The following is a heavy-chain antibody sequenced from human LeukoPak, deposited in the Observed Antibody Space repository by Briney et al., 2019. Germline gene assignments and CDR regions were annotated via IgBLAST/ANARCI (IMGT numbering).Heavy chain of an antibody. J-gene: IGHJ1*01. CDR1: GFTVSSNY. Sequence: PGGSLRLSCAASGFTVSSNYMSWVRQAPGKGLEWVSVIYSGGSTYYADSVKGRFTISRDNSKNTLYLQMNSLRAEDTAVYYCARAGGSSWYWYFQHWGQGTLVTVSS. D-gene: IGHD6-13*01. CDR2: IYSGGST. V-gene: IGHV3-53*01. CDR3: ARAGGSSWYWYFQH.